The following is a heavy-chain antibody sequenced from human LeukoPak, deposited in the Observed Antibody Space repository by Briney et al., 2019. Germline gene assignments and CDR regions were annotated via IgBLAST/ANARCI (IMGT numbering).Heavy chain of an antibody. D-gene: IGHD3-10*01. V-gene: IGHV3-33*06. CDR1: GFTFSSYG. Sequence: GGSLRLSCAASGFTFSSYGMHWVRQAPGKGLGWVAVIWYDGSNKYYADSVKGRFTISRDNSKNTLYLQMNSLRAEDTAVYYCAKTAHYGSGSDAGYYYYMDVWGKGTTVTVSS. CDR3: AKTAHYGSGSDAGYYYYMDV. J-gene: IGHJ6*03. CDR2: IWYDGSNK.